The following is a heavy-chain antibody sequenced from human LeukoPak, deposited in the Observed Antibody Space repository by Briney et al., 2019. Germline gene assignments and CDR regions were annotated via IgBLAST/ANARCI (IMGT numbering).Heavy chain of an antibody. J-gene: IGHJ3*02. Sequence: SEIQSLTCAVHGGSLGGYYWSWIRQAPGKGLEWIGEINNGGNANYSPSLKSQVTISRDTSKNQFALTLGSVTAADTAVYYCARGLAADTYGYFVSNAFDIWGQGTVVTVSS. V-gene: IGHV4-34*01. CDR3: ARGLAADTYGYFVSNAFDI. CDR2: INNGGNA. CDR1: GGSLGGYY. D-gene: IGHD3-9*01.